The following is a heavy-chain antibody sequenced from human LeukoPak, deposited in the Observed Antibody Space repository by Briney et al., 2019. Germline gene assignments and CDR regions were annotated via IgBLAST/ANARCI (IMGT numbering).Heavy chain of an antibody. CDR2: ISSSGSTI. CDR3: ARDTWELPFDY. D-gene: IGHD1-26*01. Sequence: GGSLRLSCAASGFTFSDYYMSWIRQAPGQGLEWVSYISSSGSTIYYADSVKGRFTISRDNAKNSLYLQMNSLRAEDTAVYYCARDTWELPFDYWGQGTLVTVSS. CDR1: GFTFSDYY. V-gene: IGHV3-11*01. J-gene: IGHJ4*02.